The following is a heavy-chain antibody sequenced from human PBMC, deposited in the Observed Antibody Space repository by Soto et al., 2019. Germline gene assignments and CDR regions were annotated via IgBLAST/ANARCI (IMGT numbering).Heavy chain of an antibody. Sequence: QVQLQESGPGLVKPSETLSLTCTVSGGSISSYYWSWIRQPPGKGLEWIGYIYYSGSTNYNPSLKSRVTISVDTYKNQFSLKLSAVTAADTAVYYCARVGGGIAVAGTGLDYWGQGTLVTVSS. V-gene: IGHV4-59*01. CDR3: ARVGGGIAVAGTGLDY. J-gene: IGHJ4*02. CDR1: GGSISSYY. CDR2: IYYSGST. D-gene: IGHD6-19*01.